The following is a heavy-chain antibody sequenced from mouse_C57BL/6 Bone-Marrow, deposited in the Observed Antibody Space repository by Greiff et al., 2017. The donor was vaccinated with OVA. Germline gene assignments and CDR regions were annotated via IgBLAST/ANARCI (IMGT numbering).Heavy chain of an antibody. Sequence: EVQLQQSGPVLVKPGASVKMSCKASGYTFTDYYMNWVKQSHGKSLEWIGVINPYNGGTSYNQKFKGKATLTVDKSSSTAYMELNSLTSEDSAVYYCARGGYGSSLDWYFDVWGTGTTVTVSS. J-gene: IGHJ1*03. V-gene: IGHV1-19*01. CDR2: INPYNGGT. CDR1: GYTFTDYY. D-gene: IGHD1-1*01. CDR3: ARGGYGSSLDWYFDV.